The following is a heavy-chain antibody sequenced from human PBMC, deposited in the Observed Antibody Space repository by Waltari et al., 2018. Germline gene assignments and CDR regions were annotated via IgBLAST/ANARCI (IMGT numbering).Heavy chain of an antibody. CDR3: AAYGGYSY. CDR2: IYNDGRT. J-gene: IGHJ4*02. D-gene: IGHD3-22*01. Sequence: EVQLVETGGGLIQPGGSLRLSCAVSGFSVSSNHVTWVRQVPGKGLAGVSVIYNDGRTYVADSVKGRFTISRDSSKNTVLLQMNMLRVDDTAVYYCAAYGGYSYWGQGTLVTVSS. CDR1: GFSVSSNH. V-gene: IGHV3-53*02.